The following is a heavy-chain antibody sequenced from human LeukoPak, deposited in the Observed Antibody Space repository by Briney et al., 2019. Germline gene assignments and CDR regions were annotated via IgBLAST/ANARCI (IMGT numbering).Heavy chain of an antibody. CDR3: ARGPPLCPDYDILTGYYNFAY. V-gene: IGHV4-34*01. D-gene: IGHD3-9*01. CDR1: GGSFCNYY. CDR2: INHSGST. Sequence: SETLSLTCGVYGGSFCNYYWSWIRQPPGKGLEWIGEINHSGSTKYNPSLKSPVTISVDTSKNHFSLKLSSVTAADTAVYYCARGPPLCPDYDILTGYYNFAYWGQGTLVTVSS. J-gene: IGHJ4*02.